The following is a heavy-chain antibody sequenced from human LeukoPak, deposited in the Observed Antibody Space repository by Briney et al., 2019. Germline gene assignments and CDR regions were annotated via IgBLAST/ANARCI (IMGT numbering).Heavy chain of an antibody. CDR2: ISSSSSYI. J-gene: IGHJ4*02. CDR1: GFTFSSYS. CDR3: ARAGRYYDYVWGSYRLWDC. D-gene: IGHD3-16*02. Sequence: GGSLRLSCAASGFTFSSYSMNWVRQAPGKGLEWVSSISSSSSYIYYADSVKGRFTISRDNAKNSLYLQMNSLRAEDTAVYYCARAGRYYDYVWGSYRLWDCWGQGTLVTVSS. V-gene: IGHV3-21*01.